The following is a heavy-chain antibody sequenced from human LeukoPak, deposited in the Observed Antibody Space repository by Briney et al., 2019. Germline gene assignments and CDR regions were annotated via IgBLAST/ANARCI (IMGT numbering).Heavy chain of an antibody. V-gene: IGHV6-1*01. CDR1: GDSVSSNSAA. D-gene: IGHD6-13*01. CDR3: ARESVAAAGRLYYFDY. Sequence: SQTLSLTCAISGDSVSSNSAAWNWIRQSPSRGLEWLRRTYYRSKWYNDYAVSVKSRITINPDTSKNQFSLQLNSVTPEDTAVYYCARESVAAAGRLYYFDYWGQGTLVTVSS. CDR2: TYYRSKWYN. J-gene: IGHJ4*02.